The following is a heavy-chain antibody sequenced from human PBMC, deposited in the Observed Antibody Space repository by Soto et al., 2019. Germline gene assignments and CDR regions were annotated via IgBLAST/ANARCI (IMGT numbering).Heavy chain of an antibody. CDR3: ARGGPQDAFDI. CDR1: GGSISSGGYY. CDR2: IYYSGST. Sequence: SETLSLTCTVSGGSISSGGYYWSWIRQHPGKGLEWIGYIYYSGSTYYNPSLKSRVTISVDTSKNQFSLKLSSVTAADTAVYYCARGGPQDAFDIWGQGTMVTVSS. J-gene: IGHJ3*02. V-gene: IGHV4-31*03.